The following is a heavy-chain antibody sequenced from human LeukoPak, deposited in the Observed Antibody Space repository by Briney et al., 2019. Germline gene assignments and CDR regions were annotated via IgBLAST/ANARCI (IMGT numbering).Heavy chain of an antibody. CDR1: GGSLSSYY. J-gene: IGHJ4*02. D-gene: IGHD4-17*01. CDR3: ARHIYGDYGWVY. CDR2: IYYSGST. V-gene: IGHV4-59*08. Sequence: SETLSLTCTVSGGSLSSYYWSWIRQPPGKGLEWIGYIYYSGSTNYNPSPKSRVTISVDTSKNQFSLKLSSVTAADTAVYYCARHIYGDYGWVYWGQGTLVTVSS.